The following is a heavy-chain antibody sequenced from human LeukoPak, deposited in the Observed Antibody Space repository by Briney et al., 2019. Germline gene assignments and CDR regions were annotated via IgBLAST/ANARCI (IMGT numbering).Heavy chain of an antibody. CDR1: GGSINSGDYY. Sequence: SETLSLTCTVSGGSINSGDYYWGWIRQPPGKGLEWIGEINHSGSTNYNPSLKSRVTISVDTSKNQFSLKLSSVTAADTAVYYCARGYGSSWYDWFDPWGQGTLVTVSS. J-gene: IGHJ5*02. D-gene: IGHD6-13*01. CDR3: ARGYGSSWYDWFDP. CDR2: INHSGST. V-gene: IGHV4-39*07.